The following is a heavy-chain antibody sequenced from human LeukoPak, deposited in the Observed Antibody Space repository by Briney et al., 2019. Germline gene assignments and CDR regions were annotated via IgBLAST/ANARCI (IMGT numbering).Heavy chain of an antibody. Sequence: GGSLRLSCAASGFTFSSYAMSWVRQAPGKGLEWVSGISGSGSSTYYADSVKGRFTISRDNSKNTLYLQMNSLRAEDTAVYYCAEGGYDQGFDYWGQGSLVTVSS. V-gene: IGHV3-23*01. CDR1: GFTFSSYA. CDR3: AEGGYDQGFDY. J-gene: IGHJ4*02. D-gene: IGHD2-2*01. CDR2: ISGSGSST.